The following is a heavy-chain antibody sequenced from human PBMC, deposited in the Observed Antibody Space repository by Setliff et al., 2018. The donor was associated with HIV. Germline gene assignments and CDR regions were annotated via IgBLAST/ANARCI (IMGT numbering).Heavy chain of an antibody. CDR3: ASCIFGDYARYFDL. D-gene: IGHD4-17*01. Sequence: SETLSLTCAVYGGSFSGYYWSWIRQPPGKGLEWIGEINHSGNTNYNPSLKSRLIISVDTSKKQFSLKRRSVTAADTAVYYCASCIFGDYARYFDLWGRGTLVTVSS. V-gene: IGHV4-34*01. CDR2: INHSGNT. J-gene: IGHJ2*01. CDR1: GGSFSGYY.